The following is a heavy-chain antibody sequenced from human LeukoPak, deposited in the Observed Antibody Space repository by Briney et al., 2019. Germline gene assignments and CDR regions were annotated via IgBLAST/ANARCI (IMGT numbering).Heavy chain of an antibody. CDR1: GFTFSSYS. J-gene: IGHJ4*02. V-gene: IGHV3-21*01. D-gene: IGHD1-26*01. CDR2: ISSSSSYI. Sequence: AGGSLRLSCAASGFTFSSYSMNWVRQAPGKGLEWVSSISSSSSYIYYADSVKGRFTISRDNAKNSLYLQMNSLRAEDTAVYYCAREGSGSYYSTSYFDYWGQGTLVTVSS. CDR3: AREGSGSYYSTSYFDY.